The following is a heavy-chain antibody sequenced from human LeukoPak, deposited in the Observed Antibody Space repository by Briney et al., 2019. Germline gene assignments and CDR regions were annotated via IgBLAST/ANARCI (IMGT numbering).Heavy chain of an antibody. CDR2: IYSGGST. CDR1: GFTVSSNY. J-gene: IGHJ3*02. D-gene: IGHD6-13*01. Sequence: PGGSLRLSCAASGFTVSSNYMSWVRQAPGKGLEWVSVIYSGGSTYYADSVKGRFTISRDNSKNTLYLQMNSLRAEDTAVYYCARVQTHYSSSWYSRGAFDIWGQGTMVTVSS. V-gene: IGHV3-53*01. CDR3: ARVQTHYSSSWYSRGAFDI.